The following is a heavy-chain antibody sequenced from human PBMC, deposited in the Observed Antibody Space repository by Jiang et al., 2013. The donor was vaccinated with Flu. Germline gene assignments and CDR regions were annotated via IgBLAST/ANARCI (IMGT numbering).Heavy chain of an antibody. CDR3: ARGLKMATITAGFDY. CDR1: GFTFSSYG. J-gene: IGHJ4*02. V-gene: IGHV3-33*01. CDR2: IWYDGSNK. Sequence: GRSLRLSCAASGFTFSSYGMHWVRQAPGKGLEWVAVIWYDGSNKYYADSVKGRFTISRDNSKNTLYLQMNSLRAEDTAVYYCARGLKMATITAGFDYWGQGTLVTVSS. D-gene: IGHD5-24*01.